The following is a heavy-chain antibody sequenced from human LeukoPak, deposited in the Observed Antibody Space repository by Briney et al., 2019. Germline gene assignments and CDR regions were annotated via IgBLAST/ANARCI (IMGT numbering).Heavy chain of an antibody. Sequence: VASVKVSCKASGYTFTGYYMHWVRQAPGQGLEWMGWINPNSGGTNYAQKFQGRVTMTRDTSISTAYMELSRLRSDDTAVYYCARDGEMATISGTDYWGQGTLVTVSS. CDR2: INPNSGGT. CDR1: GYTFTGYY. D-gene: IGHD5-24*01. CDR3: ARDGEMATISGTDY. V-gene: IGHV1-2*02. J-gene: IGHJ4*02.